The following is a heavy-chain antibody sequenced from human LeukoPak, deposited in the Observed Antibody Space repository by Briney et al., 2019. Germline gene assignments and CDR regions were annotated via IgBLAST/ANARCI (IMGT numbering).Heavy chain of an antibody. V-gene: IGHV4-39*01. CDR1: GGSTSRPDHC. D-gene: IGHD2/OR15-2a*01. Sequence: SETLSLPCAVSGGSTSRPDHCWAWIRRPPGKGPEWTESIWYGGTTYYNPSLKSRVTISVDTSTNKFSLKLSSVTAADTAVYYCAHTNHYYFDWGQGTLVTVSS. J-gene: IGHJ4*02. CDR3: AHTNHYYFD. CDR2: IWYGGTT.